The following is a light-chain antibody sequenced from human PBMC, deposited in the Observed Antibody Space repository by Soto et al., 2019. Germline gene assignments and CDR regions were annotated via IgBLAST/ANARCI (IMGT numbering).Light chain of an antibody. CDR3: PACDDSLNGLV. CDR1: SSNIGSNT. CDR2: NNN. J-gene: IGLJ1*01. V-gene: IGLV1-44*01. Sequence: QSVLTQPPSASGTPGQRVTISCSGSSSNIGSNTVNWYQQLPGTAPKLLIYNNNQRPSGVPDRFSGSKSGTSASLAISGLQSEDDADYYCPACDDSLNGLVFGTGNKLTVL.